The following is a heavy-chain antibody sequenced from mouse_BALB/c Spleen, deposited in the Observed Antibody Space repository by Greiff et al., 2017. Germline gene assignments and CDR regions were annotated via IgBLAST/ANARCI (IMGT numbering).Heavy chain of an antibody. Sequence: VQLQQSGAELVKPGASVKLSCKASGYTFTSYYMYWVKQRPGQGLEWIGEINPSNGGTNFNEKFKSKATLTVDKSSSTAYMQLSSLTSEDSAVYYCTRSPYGNYDAMDYWGQGTSVTVSS. J-gene: IGHJ4*01. CDR3: TRSPYGNYDAMDY. CDR1: GYTFTSYY. V-gene: IGHV1S81*02. D-gene: IGHD2-1*01. CDR2: INPSNGGT.